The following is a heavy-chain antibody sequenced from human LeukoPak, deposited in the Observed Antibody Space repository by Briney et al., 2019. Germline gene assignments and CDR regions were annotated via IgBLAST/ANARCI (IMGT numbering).Heavy chain of an antibody. V-gene: IGHV4-59*01. J-gene: IGHJ3*02. Sequence: SETLSPTCTVSGGSISRYYWSWIRQSPGKGLQWIGNIYYTGSTNYNPSLKSRATILIDTSKNQFSLKLTSVTAVDAAVYYCARVTRYNYDSTGYYYSDAFDIWGQGTKVTVSS. CDR1: GGSISRYY. CDR3: ARVTRYNYDSTGYYYSDAFDI. CDR2: IYYTGST. D-gene: IGHD3-22*01.